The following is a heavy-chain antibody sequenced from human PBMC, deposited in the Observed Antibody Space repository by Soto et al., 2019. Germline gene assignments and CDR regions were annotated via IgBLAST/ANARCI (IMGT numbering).Heavy chain of an antibody. CDR3: AREGLGAFDI. CDR2: IWYDGSNK. V-gene: IGHV3-33*01. CDR1: GLTFSSYG. Sequence: QVQLVESGGGVVQPGRSLRLSCAASGLTFSSYGMHWVRQAPGKGLEWVAVIWYDGSNKYYADSVKGRFTISRDNSKNSLYLQMNSLRAEDTAVYYCAREGLGAFDIWGQGTMVTVSS. D-gene: IGHD6-19*01. J-gene: IGHJ3*02.